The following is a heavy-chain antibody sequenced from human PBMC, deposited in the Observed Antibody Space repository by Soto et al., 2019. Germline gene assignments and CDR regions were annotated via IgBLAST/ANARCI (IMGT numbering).Heavy chain of an antibody. CDR3: ERDTFGGAYDFLH. D-gene: IGHD3-3*01. Sequence: EVQLVESGGGLVQPGGSLRLSCAASGFTVSSFYMTWVRQAPGKGLQWVAVISRGGSTYYADSVKGRFTISRDNSKNTQYLEMNSLRAEDTAVYYCERDTFGGAYDFLHGGQGTLVTVSS. CDR2: ISRGGST. V-gene: IGHV3-66*01. CDR1: GFTVSSFY. J-gene: IGHJ4*02.